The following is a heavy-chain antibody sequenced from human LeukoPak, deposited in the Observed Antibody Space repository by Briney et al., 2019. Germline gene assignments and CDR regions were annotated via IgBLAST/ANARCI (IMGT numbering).Heavy chain of an antibody. CDR3: ARSPHYFDNSGYY. V-gene: IGHV3-11*04. D-gene: IGHD3-22*01. CDR2: ISSSGNTI. CDR1: GFTFSDYY. J-gene: IGHJ4*02. Sequence: GGSLRLSCAASGFTFSDYYMSWIRQAPGKGLEWLSYISSSGNTIYYADSVKGRFTISRDDGKNSLYLQMNSLGAEDTAVYYCARSPHYFDNSGYYWGQGTLVTVSS.